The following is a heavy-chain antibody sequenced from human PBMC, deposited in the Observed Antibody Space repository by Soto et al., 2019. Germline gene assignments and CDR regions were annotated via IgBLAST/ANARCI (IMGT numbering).Heavy chain of an antibody. CDR2: ISGSGGST. V-gene: IGHV3-23*01. CDR3: AKDRSSSWITGYYYYYMDV. D-gene: IGHD6-13*01. J-gene: IGHJ6*03. Sequence: GGSLRLSCAASGFTFSSYAMSWVRQAPGKGLEWVSAISGSGGSTYYADSVKGRFTISRDNSKNTLYLQMNSLRAEDTAVYYCAKDRSSSWITGYYYYYMDVWGKGTTVTVSS. CDR1: GFTFSSYA.